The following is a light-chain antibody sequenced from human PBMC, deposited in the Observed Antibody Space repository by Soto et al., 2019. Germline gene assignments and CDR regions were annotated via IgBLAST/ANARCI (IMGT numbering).Light chain of an antibody. CDR2: GAS. Sequence: ENVLTQSPGTLSLSPGERATLSCRASQTVSSYLSWYQQRPGQAPRLLIYGASKRATGIPDRFSGSGSGTDLTLTISTLEPEDFALYYCQQYGTSPITFGQGTRLEIK. CDR3: QQYGTSPIT. CDR1: QTVSSY. V-gene: IGKV3-20*01. J-gene: IGKJ5*01.